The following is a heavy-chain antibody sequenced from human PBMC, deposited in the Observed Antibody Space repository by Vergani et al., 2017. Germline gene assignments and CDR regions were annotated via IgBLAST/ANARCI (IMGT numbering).Heavy chain of an antibody. V-gene: IGHV3-33*01. J-gene: IGHJ5*02. CDR1: VFTFNQYG. D-gene: IGHD1-14*01. Sequence: QVQLVESGGGVVQPGRSVRLSCAASVFTFNQYGMHWVRQACGKGLEWVAVTWYDGNNKQYADSVKGRFTISRDNSKSTMYLQMNSLREEDTGVYYCARDLRLLYNRFDPWGQGTLVTVSS. CDR2: TWYDGNNK. CDR3: ARDLRLLYNRFDP.